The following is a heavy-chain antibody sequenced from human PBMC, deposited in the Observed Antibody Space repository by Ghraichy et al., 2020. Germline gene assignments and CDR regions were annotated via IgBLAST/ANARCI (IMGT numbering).Heavy chain of an antibody. V-gene: IGHV3-21*01. J-gene: IGHJ6*02. Sequence: GGSLRLSCTASGFTFSSYSMNWVRQAPGKGLEWVSSISSSSSYIYYADSVKGRFTISRDNAKNSLYLQMNSLRAEDTAVYYCARDSYGSYYYYYGMDVWGQGTTVTVSS. CDR2: ISSSSSYI. CDR3: ARDSYGSYYYYYGMDV. D-gene: IGHD5-18*01. CDR1: GFTFSSYS.